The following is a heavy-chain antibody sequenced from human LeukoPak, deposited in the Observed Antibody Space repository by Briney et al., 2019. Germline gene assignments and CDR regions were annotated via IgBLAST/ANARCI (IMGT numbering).Heavy chain of an antibody. CDR1: GYTFTGYY. CDR2: IRPYDGNT. J-gene: IGHJ4*02. V-gene: IGHV1-18*04. CDR3: AREVFGRFDY. D-gene: IGHD3-10*01. Sequence: ASVKVSCKASGYTFTGYYMHWVRQAPGQGLEWMGWIRPYDGNTKYAQNFQGRVTMTTDTSTSTAYMELRSLRSDDTAVYYCAREVFGRFDYWGQGTPVSVPS.